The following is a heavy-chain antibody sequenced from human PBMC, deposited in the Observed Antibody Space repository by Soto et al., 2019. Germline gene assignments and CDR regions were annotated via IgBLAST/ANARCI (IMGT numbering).Heavy chain of an antibody. J-gene: IGHJ4*02. CDR3: AKKVNSGSGSQFFDY. CDR1: GFTFSSYS. CDR2: FRSGGDDDTT. D-gene: IGHD3-10*01. V-gene: IGHV3-23*01. Sequence: GGSLRLSCAASGFTFSSYSMSWVRQAPGKWLEWVSGFRSGGDDDTTYYADSVRGRFTISRDNSKNTLFLQMNSLRAEDTAIYYCAKKVNSGSGSQFFDYWGQGXLVTVYS.